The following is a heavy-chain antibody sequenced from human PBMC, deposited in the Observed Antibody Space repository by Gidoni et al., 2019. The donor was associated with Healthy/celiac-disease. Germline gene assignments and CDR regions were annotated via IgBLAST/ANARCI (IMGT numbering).Heavy chain of an antibody. CDR2: ISGSGGST. D-gene: IGHD3-22*01. Sequence: EVQLLESGGGLVQPGGSLRLSCAASGFTFSSYAMSWVRQAPGKGLEWVSAISGSGGSTYYADCVKGRFTISRDNSKNTLYLQMNSLRAEDTAVYYCAKDYYDSSGYYAYYFDYWGQGTLVTVSS. V-gene: IGHV3-23*01. J-gene: IGHJ4*02. CDR3: AKDYYDSSGYYAYYFDY. CDR1: GFTFSSYA.